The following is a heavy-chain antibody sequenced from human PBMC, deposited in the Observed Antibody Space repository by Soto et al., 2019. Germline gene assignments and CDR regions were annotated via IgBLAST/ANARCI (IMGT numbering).Heavy chain of an antibody. CDR1: GGSISSSSYY. CDR3: ARDRHNNCFDP. J-gene: IGHJ5*02. D-gene: IGHD6-6*01. Sequence: PSETLSLTCTVSGGSISSSSYYWGWIRQPPGKGLEWIGSIYYSGSTYYNPSLESRVAISLDTSRSQFSLTLHSVTAADTAIYYCARDRHNNCFDPWGQGTLVTVSS. V-gene: IGHV4-39*07. CDR2: IYYSGST.